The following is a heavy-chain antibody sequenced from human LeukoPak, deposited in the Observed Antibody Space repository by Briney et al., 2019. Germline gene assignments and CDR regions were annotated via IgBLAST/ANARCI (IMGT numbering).Heavy chain of an antibody. J-gene: IGHJ5*02. Sequence: SETLSLTCTVSGGSISSSSYYWGWIRQPPGKGLEWIGSLYYSGSTSYYPSLKSRVTISVDTSKNQFSLNLTSVTAADTAVYYCARLLGSIGHNWFDPWGQGTLVTVSS. CDR2: LYYSGST. CDR3: ARLLGSIGHNWFDP. V-gene: IGHV4-39*01. D-gene: IGHD2-21*01. CDR1: GGSISSSSYY.